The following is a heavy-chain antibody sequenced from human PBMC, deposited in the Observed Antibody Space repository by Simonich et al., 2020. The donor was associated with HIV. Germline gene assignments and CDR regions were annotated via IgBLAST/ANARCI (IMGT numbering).Heavy chain of an antibody. J-gene: IGHJ4*02. CDR1: GYTFTDYF. D-gene: IGHD6-19*01. Sequence: QVHLVQSGAEVRKPGASVKVSCKASGYTFTDYFIHGVRQDPGQGLGWRGRTNPITGGANDAQRFQGRVTMTRDTSISTAYLDLSSLRSDDTAMYHCAREDMIGWYVPADNWGQGTLVTVTS. CDR3: AREDMIGWYVPADN. CDR2: TNPITGGA. V-gene: IGHV1-2*06.